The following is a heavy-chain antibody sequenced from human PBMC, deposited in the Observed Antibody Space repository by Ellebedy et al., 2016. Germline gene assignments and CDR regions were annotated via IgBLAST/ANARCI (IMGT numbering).Heavy chain of an antibody. D-gene: IGHD5-12*01. J-gene: IGHJ4*02. CDR2: IYYSGST. CDR1: GGSISSYY. Sequence: SETLSLXCTVSGGSISSYYWSWIRQPPGKGLEWIGYIYYSGSTNYNPSLKSRVTISVDTSKNQFSLKLSSVTAADTAVYYCARGAGSGYDYWGQGTLVTVSS. CDR3: ARGAGSGYDY. V-gene: IGHV4-59*12.